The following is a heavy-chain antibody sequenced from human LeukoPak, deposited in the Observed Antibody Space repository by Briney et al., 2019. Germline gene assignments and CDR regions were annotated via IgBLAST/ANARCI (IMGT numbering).Heavy chain of an antibody. D-gene: IGHD6-19*01. CDR3: ARDITVAGTEEYFQH. V-gene: IGHV4-39*07. CDR1: GGSISSSSYY. CDR2: IYYSGST. Sequence: SETLSLTCTVSGGSISSSSYYWGWIRQPPGNGLEWIGSIYYSGSTYYNPSLKSRVTISVDTSKNQFSLKLSSVTAADTAVYYCARDITVAGTEEYFQHWGQGTLVTVSS. J-gene: IGHJ1*01.